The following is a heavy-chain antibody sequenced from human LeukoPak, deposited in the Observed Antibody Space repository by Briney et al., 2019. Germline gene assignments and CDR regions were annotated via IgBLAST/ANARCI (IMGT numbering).Heavy chain of an antibody. J-gene: IGHJ3*02. D-gene: IGHD4-17*01. CDR2: ISSSGSTI. CDR3: ARGGGDYEDPFDI. CDR1: GFTFSSYE. V-gene: IGHV3-48*03. Sequence: GGSLRLSCAASGFTFSSYEMNWVRQAPGKGLEWVSYISSSGSTIYYADSVKGRFTISRDKAKNSLYLQMNSLRAEDTAVYYCARGGGDYEDPFDIWGQGTMVTVSS.